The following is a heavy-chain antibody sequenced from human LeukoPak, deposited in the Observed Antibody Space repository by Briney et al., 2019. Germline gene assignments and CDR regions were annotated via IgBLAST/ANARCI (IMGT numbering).Heavy chain of an antibody. V-gene: IGHV4-34*01. CDR2: INHSGSP. D-gene: IGHD5-12*01. Sequence: SETLSLTCAVYGGLLNDYYWNWLRPPPGKGRDWIGEINHSGSPNFHPSYKSRVTISLDTSQKHFSLKLTSVTAADTAVYYCARSGRDVGFAFDIWGLGTLVTISS. CDR3: ARSGRDVGFAFDI. CDR1: GGLLNDYY. J-gene: IGHJ3*02.